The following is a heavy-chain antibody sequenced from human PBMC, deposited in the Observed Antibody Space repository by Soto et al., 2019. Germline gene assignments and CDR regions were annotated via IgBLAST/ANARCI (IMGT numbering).Heavy chain of an antibody. CDR3: ASLRGYYGSGSYYNGYFDL. CDR2: IYYSGST. Sequence: PSETLSLTCTVSGGSISRYYWSWIRQPPGKGLEWIGYIYYSGSTNYNPSLKSRVTISVDTSKNQISLKLSSVTAADTAVYYCASLRGYYGSGSYYNGYFDLWGRGTLVTVSS. V-gene: IGHV4-59*01. D-gene: IGHD3-10*01. J-gene: IGHJ2*01. CDR1: GGSISRYY.